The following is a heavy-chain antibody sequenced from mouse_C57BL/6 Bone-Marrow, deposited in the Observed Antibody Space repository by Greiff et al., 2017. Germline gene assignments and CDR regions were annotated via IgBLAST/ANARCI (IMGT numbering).Heavy chain of an antibody. CDR2: IDPSDSYA. CDR1: GYTFTSYW. V-gene: IGHV1-50*01. J-gene: IGHJ2*01. CDR3: ARSNYDN. D-gene: IGHD2-5*01. Sequence: QVQLQQPGAELVKPGASVKLSCKASGYTFTSYWMQWVKQRPGQGLEWIGEIDPSDSYANYNQKFKGKATLTVDTSSSTAYMQLSSLTSEDSAVYNCARSNYDNWGEGTTLTVSS.